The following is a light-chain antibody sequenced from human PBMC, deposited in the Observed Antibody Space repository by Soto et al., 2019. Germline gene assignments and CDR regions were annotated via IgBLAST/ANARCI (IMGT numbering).Light chain of an antibody. CDR3: SSYTSDNRDYV. J-gene: IGLJ1*01. CDR2: EVS. CDR1: SSDVGAYTS. Sequence: QSALTQRASVSGSPGQSITISCTGSSSDVGAYTSVSWYQQHPGKAPKLMIYEVSNRPSGVSRRFSGSKSGNTASLTISGLQAEDEAHYYCSSYTSDNRDYVFGTGTKVTVL. V-gene: IGLV2-14*01.